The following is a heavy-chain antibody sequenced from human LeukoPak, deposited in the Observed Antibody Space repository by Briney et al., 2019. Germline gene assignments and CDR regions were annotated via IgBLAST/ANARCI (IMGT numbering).Heavy chain of an antibody. CDR3: ARASIAARSFDY. D-gene: IGHD6-6*01. CDR2: ITHSGTT. V-gene: IGHV4-34*01. Sequence: SETLSLTCAIYGGSFDNYFWSWIRQPPGKGLEWIGEITHSGTTNYSPSLKSRLTISADTSKNRFSLRLSSVTAADTALYYCARASIAARSFDYWGQGTLVTVSS. CDR1: GGSFDNYF. J-gene: IGHJ4*02.